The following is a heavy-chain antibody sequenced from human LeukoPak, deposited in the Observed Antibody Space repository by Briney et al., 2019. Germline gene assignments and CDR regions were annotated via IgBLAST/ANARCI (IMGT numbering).Heavy chain of an antibody. V-gene: IGHV3-53*01. D-gene: IGHD2-2*02. CDR2: LYSNGNT. CDR3: ARYCSSTSCSTPFDF. Sequence: GGSLRLSCAASGFTVSSKFMSWVRQAPGKGLEWVSTLYSNGNTYYADSVKGRFTISRDNAKNSLYLQMNSLRAEDTAVYYCARYCSSTSCSTPFDFWGQGTLVTVSS. CDR1: GFTVSSKF. J-gene: IGHJ4*02.